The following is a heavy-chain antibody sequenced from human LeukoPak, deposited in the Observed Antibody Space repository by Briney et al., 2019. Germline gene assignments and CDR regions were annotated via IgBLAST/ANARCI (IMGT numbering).Heavy chain of an antibody. CDR3: ARDPAYGALDY. J-gene: IGHJ4*02. Sequence: GGSLRLSCAASGFTFSDSWMIWVRQAPGRGLEWVADINQDGKTKSYMDSVEGRFTISRDNARNSMYLQMSSLRAEDTAVYYCARDPAYGALDYWGQGTLVTVSS. V-gene: IGHV3-7*01. CDR1: GFTFSDSW. D-gene: IGHD4-17*01. CDR2: INQDGKTK.